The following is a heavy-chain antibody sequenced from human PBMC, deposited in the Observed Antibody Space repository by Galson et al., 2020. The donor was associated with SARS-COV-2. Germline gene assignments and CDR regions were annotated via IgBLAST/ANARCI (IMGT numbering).Heavy chain of an antibody. CDR1: GISFSSSG. V-gene: IGHV3-30*02. Sequence: GGSLRLSCAASGISFSSSGMHWVRQAPGKGLGWVALIRSDGSKQYYAGSVKGRFIISRDNSKDTLHIHIDSLRAENTAVYYCAKDFYYDRCASYPLFHYWGQGTLVTVSS. CDR3: AKDFYYDRCASYPLFHY. J-gene: IGHJ4*02. CDR2: IRSDGSKQ. D-gene: IGHD3-22*01.